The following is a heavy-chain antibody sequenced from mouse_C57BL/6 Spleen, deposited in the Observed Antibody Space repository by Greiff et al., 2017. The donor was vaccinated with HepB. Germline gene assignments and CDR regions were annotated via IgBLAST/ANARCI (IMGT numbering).Heavy chain of an antibody. CDR1: GYTFTSYW. CDR2: IYPGSGST. Sequence: VQLQQPGAELVKPGASVKMSCKASGYTFTSYWITWVKQRPGQGLEWIGDIYPGSGSTNYNEKFKSKATLTVDTSSSTAYMQLSSLTSEDSAVYYCARYWGNYLYYAMDYWGQGTSVTVSS. CDR3: ARYWGNYLYYAMDY. D-gene: IGHD2-1*01. J-gene: IGHJ4*01. V-gene: IGHV1-55*01.